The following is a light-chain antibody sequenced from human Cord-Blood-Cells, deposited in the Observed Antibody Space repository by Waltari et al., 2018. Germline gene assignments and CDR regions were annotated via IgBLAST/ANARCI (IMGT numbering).Light chain of an antibody. CDR3: SSYTSSSLVV. Sequence: QSALTQPASVSGSPGQSITISCTGTSSDVGGYNDVSWYQQHPGKAPKLMIYDVSKRPSGVSNRFSGSKSGNTASLTISGLQAEDEADYYCSSYTSSSLVVFGGGTKLTVL. J-gene: IGLJ2*01. CDR1: SSDVGGYND. CDR2: DVS. V-gene: IGLV2-14*01.